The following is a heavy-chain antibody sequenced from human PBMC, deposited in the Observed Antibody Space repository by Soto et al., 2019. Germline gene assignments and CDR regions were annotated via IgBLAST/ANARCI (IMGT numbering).Heavy chain of an antibody. J-gene: IGHJ3*02. V-gene: IGHV1-8*01. D-gene: IGHD2-21*02. Sequence: GASVKVSCKTSGYTFSAYDINWVRQATGQGLEWMGWMNPNSGNTAYAQKFQGRVTMTRNTSIRTAYMELSSLRSEDSAVYYCARGPTAFCDGDCVSGFEIWGQGTMVTVSS. CDR2: MNPNSGNT. CDR3: ARGPTAFCDGDCVSGFEI. CDR1: GYTFSAYD.